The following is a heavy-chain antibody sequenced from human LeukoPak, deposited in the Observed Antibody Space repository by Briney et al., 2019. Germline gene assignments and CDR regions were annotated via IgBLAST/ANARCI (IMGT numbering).Heavy chain of an antibody. CDR1: GFTFSSYA. CDR3: ARGRHYYGSGRYSDY. Sequence: PGGSLRLSCAASGFTFSSYAMHWVRQAPGKGLEWVAVISYDGSNKYYADSVKGRFTISRDNSKNTLYLQMNSLRAEDTAVYYCARGRHYYGSGRYSDYWGQGTLVTVS. J-gene: IGHJ4*02. CDR2: ISYDGSNK. D-gene: IGHD3-10*01. V-gene: IGHV3-30*04.